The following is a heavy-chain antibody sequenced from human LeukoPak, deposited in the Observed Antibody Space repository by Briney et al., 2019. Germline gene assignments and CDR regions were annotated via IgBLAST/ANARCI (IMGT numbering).Heavy chain of an antibody. CDR2: INSDGSST. CDR1: GFTSSSYW. J-gene: IGHJ3*02. Sequence: GGSLRLSCAASGFTSSSYWMHWVRQAPGKGLVWVSRINSDGSSTSYADSVKGRFTISRDNAKNSLYLQMNSLRDEDTAVYYCAIDAWDLPLDAFDIWGQGTMVTVSS. CDR3: AIDAWDLPLDAFDI. D-gene: IGHD1-26*01. V-gene: IGHV3-74*01.